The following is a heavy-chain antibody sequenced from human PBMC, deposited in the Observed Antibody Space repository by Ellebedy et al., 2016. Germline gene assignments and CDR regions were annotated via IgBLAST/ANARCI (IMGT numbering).Heavy chain of an antibody. J-gene: IGHJ6*03. CDR1: GGSFSGYY. CDR3: ARAPEYYYMDV. CDR2: INHSGST. Sequence: SQTLSLTXXVYGGSFSGYYWSWIRQPPGKGLEWIGEINHSGSTNYNPSLKSRVTISVDTSKNQFSLKLSSVTAADTAVYYCARAPEYYYMDVWGKGTTVTVSS. V-gene: IGHV4-34*01.